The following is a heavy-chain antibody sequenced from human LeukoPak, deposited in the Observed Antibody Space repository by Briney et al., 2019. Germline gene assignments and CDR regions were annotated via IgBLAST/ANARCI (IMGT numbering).Heavy chain of an antibody. J-gene: IGHJ4*02. CDR1: GFPFTHHG. CDR3: ARDPTNTSGRYAYFDY. D-gene: IGHD6-19*01. V-gene: IGHV1-18*01. Sequence: GASVKVSCKASGFPFTHHGITWVRQAPGQGLEWMGWISGYNGDTNYAQKFRGRVTLTTDTSTSTAYMDLRSLRSDDTAVYYCARDPTNTSGRYAYFDYWGQGTLVTVSS. CDR2: ISGYNGDT.